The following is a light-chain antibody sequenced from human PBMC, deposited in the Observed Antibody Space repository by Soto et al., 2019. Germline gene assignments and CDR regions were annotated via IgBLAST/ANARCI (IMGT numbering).Light chain of an antibody. V-gene: IGLV2-14*03. J-gene: IGLJ1*01. Sequence: QSALAQPSSVSGSPGQSITISCTGTSSDVCGYNYVSWYQHHPGKAPKLLIYDVSNRPSGISNRFSGSKSDNTASLTISGLQPEDEADYYCSSYTTSNTRQIVFGTGTKVPVL. CDR2: DVS. CDR1: SSDVCGYNY. CDR3: SSYTTSNTRQIV.